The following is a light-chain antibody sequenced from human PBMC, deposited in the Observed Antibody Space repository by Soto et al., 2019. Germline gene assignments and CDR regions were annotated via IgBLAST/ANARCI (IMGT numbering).Light chain of an antibody. CDR1: SSDVGSYNR. V-gene: IGLV2-18*02. Sequence: QPALTQPPSVSGSPGQSVTISCTGTSSDVGSYNRVSWYQQPPGTAPKLMIYEVSNRPSGVPDRFSGSKSGNTASLTISGLQAEDEADYYCSSYTSSSIWLFGGGTKLTVL. CDR3: SSYTSSSIWL. CDR2: EVS. J-gene: IGLJ2*01.